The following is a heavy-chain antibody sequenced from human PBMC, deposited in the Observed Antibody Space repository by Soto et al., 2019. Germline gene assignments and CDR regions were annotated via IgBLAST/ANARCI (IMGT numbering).Heavy chain of an antibody. CDR3: ARSVEGHFDY. J-gene: IGHJ4*02. Sequence: EVQLVESGGDLVQRGGSLRLSCAASGFTFNIYSMNWVHQAPGKGLEWFSYITSDTKTIKYADSVQGRFTISRDNAKNSVCLQMNSLRDEDTAVYYCARSVEGHFDYWGQGTVVTVSS. CDR1: GFTFNIYS. D-gene: IGHD6-19*01. V-gene: IGHV3-48*02. CDR2: ITSDTKTI.